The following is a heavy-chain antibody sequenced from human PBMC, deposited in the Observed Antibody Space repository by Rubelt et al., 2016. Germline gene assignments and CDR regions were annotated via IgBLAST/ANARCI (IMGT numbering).Heavy chain of an antibody. CDR3: ARPLGFNYYNGMDV. J-gene: IGHJ6*02. CDR1: GGSFSGYY. CDR2: IDHGGST. Sequence: QVQLQQWGAGLLKPSETLSLTCAVYGGSFSGYYWAWIRQPPGKGPEWIGEIDHGGSTRYNPSLKSRVTISVDTSKNQYPLKLSSGTAAETAVYYGARPLGFNYYNGMDVWGQGTPVTVSS. V-gene: IGHV4-34*01.